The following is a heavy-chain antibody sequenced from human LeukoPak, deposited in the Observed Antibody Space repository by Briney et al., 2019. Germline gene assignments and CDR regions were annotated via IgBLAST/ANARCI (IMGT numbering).Heavy chain of an antibody. D-gene: IGHD3-22*01. CDR1: GFTFSSYA. V-gene: IGHV3-30-3*01. J-gene: IGHJ4*02. CDR3: ARGRGYYDSSGYYPLGY. Sequence: GRSLRLSCAASGFTFSSYAMHWVRQAPGKGLEWVAVISYGGSNKYYADSVKGRFTISRDNSKNTLYLQMNSLRAEDTAVYYCARGRGYYDSSGYYPLGYWGQGTLVTVSS. CDR2: ISYGGSNK.